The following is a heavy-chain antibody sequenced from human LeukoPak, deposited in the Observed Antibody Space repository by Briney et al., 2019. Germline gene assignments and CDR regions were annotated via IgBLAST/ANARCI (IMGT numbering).Heavy chain of an antibody. Sequence: SEPGSLTCAVYGGSFTSYYWSWTRQPPGKGLEWIGEIGHTGHTNYNPSLKSRVTMSVETSKNQLSLILTSVTAADTAVYYCARGPYSSDAGYWGQGTLLTFSS. CDR3: ARGPYSSDAGY. CDR2: IGHTGHT. CDR1: GGSFTSYY. J-gene: IGHJ4*02. D-gene: IGHD6-25*01. V-gene: IGHV4-34*01.